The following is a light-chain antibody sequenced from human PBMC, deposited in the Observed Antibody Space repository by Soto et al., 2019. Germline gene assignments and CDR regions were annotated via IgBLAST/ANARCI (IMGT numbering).Light chain of an antibody. CDR2: DAS. CDR3: QQYDDIPPT. V-gene: IGKV1-33*01. Sequence: DIQMTQSPSSLTASVGDSVTIPCQASQDITNYLNWYQQKPGKAPKMLIYDASNLEPGVPSRFSGRGSGADFTFSISRLQPEDIETYYCQQYDDIPPTFGQGTRLEIK. J-gene: IGKJ5*01. CDR1: QDITNY.